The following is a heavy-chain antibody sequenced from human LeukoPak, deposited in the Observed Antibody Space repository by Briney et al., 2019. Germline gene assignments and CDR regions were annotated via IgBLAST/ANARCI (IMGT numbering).Heavy chain of an antibody. J-gene: IGHJ4*02. Sequence: GASVKVSCKASGYTFTSYGISWVRQAPGQGLEWMGWISAYNGNTNYAQKLQGRVTMTTDTSTSTAYMELRSLRSDDTAVYYCARGGPRYYYDSSGYYYDSFDYWGQGTLVTVSS. CDR2: ISAYNGNT. V-gene: IGHV1-18*01. CDR1: GYTFTSYG. CDR3: ARGGPRYYYDSSGYYYDSFDY. D-gene: IGHD3-22*01.